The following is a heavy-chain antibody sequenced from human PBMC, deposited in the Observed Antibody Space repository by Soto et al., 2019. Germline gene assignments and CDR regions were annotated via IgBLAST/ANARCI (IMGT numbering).Heavy chain of an antibody. CDR3: ARYFHSPSRGWHYMDV. J-gene: IGHJ6*03. Sequence: EMQLVESGGGLVQPGGSLRLSCAAFGFTFSDYFMSWVRQAPGKGLEWVANIKGDGSENYYADSVTGRFTISRDNAKNSLNLQMNSLSAEDTAVYYCARYFHSPSRGWHYMDVWGKGTTVTVS. D-gene: IGHD2-2*01. CDR2: IKGDGSEN. V-gene: IGHV3-7*01. CDR1: GFTFSDYF.